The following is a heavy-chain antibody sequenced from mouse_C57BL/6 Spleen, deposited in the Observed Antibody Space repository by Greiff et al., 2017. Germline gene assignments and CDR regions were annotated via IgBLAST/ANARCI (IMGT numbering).Heavy chain of an antibody. V-gene: IGHV8-12*01. CDR3: AHYGYDAWFAY. J-gene: IGHJ3*01. Sequence: QVTLKESGPGILQSSQTLSLTCSFSGFSLSTSGMGVSWIRQPSGKGLEWLAHIYWDDDKRYNPSLKSRLTISKDTSRNQVFLKITSVDTADTSTYYCAHYGYDAWFAYWGQGTLVTVSA. CDR1: GFSLSTSGMG. CDR2: IYWDDDK. D-gene: IGHD2-2*01.